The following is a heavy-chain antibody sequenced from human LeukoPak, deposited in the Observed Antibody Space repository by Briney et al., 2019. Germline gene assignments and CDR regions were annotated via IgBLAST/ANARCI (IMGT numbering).Heavy chain of an antibody. D-gene: IGHD5-24*01. CDR1: GFTFSSYE. Sequence: GGSLRLSCAASGFTFSSYEMNWVRQAPGKGLEWVSYISRSGSTIYYADSVKGRFTISRDNAKNSLYLQMNSLRAEDTAVYCCARGRGARGPWYFDLWGRGTLVTVSS. CDR2: ISRSGSTI. J-gene: IGHJ2*01. CDR3: ARGRGARGPWYFDL. V-gene: IGHV3-48*03.